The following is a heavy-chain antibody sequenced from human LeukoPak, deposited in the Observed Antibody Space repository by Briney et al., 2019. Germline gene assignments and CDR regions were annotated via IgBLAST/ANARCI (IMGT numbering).Heavy chain of an antibody. Sequence: PGGSLRLSCAASGFTFSSYAMSWVRRAPGKGLEWVSAISGSGGSTYYADSVKGRFTISRDNSKNTLYLQMNSLRAEDTAVYYCAKEGVGGFYYDSSGYYYFDYWGQGTLVTVSS. J-gene: IGHJ4*02. V-gene: IGHV3-23*01. D-gene: IGHD3-22*01. CDR2: ISGSGGST. CDR1: GFTFSSYA. CDR3: AKEGVGGFYYDSSGYYYFDY.